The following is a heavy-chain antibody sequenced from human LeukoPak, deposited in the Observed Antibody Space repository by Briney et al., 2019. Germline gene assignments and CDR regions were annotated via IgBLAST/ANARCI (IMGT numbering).Heavy chain of an antibody. V-gene: IGHV3-21*01. CDR1: GFTFSTYS. CDR2: ISSSSSYI. D-gene: IGHD4-17*01. CDR3: ARDGAVTNGRYFDY. Sequence: GGSLRLSCVDSGFTFSTYSINWVRQAPGKGLEWVSSISSSSSYIYYGDSVKGRFTISRDNAKNSLYLQMNSLRAEDTAVYYCARDGAVTNGRYFDYWGQGTLVTVSS. J-gene: IGHJ4*02.